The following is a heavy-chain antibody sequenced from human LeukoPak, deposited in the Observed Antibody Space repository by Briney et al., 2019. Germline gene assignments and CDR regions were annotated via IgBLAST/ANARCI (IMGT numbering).Heavy chain of an antibody. CDR1: GFTFSSYS. CDR2: ISSSSSSI. V-gene: IGHV3-48*01. J-gene: IGHJ4*02. CDR3: ARSRLNYYFDY. Sequence: PGGSLRLSCAASGFTFSSYSMNWVRQAPGKGLEWVSYISSSSSSIYYADSVKGRFTISRDNAKNSLYLQMNSLRAEDTAVYYCARSRLNYYFDYWGQGTLVTVSS.